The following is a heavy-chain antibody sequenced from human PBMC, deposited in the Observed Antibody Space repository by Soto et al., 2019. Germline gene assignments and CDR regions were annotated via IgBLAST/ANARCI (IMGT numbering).Heavy chain of an antibody. D-gene: IGHD3-10*01. CDR2: FDSEDGEI. CDR1: GCRLTELS. Sequence: QVHMLQSGAEVKQPGASVKVSCKVSGCRLTELSIHWVRQAPGKGLEWMGGFDSEDGEIIYAQILQGRVTMTEDTSTDTAYMELASLRSDATAGYYCATDRRWLQGSFDSWGQGTLVTVSS. J-gene: IGHJ4*02. V-gene: IGHV1-24*01. CDR3: ATDRRWLQGSFDS.